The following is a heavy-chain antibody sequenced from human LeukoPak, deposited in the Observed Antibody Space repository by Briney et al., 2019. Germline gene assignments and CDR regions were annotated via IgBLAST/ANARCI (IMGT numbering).Heavy chain of an antibody. D-gene: IGHD5-24*01. Sequence: PGGSLRLSCAASGFTFSSYGMHWVRQAPGKGLEWVAFIRYDGSNKYCADSVKGRFTISRDNSKNTLYLQMNSLRVEDTAVYYCAKDRGDYFDYWGQGTLVTVSS. CDR2: IRYDGSNK. J-gene: IGHJ4*02. CDR3: AKDRGDYFDY. V-gene: IGHV3-30*02. CDR1: GFTFSSYG.